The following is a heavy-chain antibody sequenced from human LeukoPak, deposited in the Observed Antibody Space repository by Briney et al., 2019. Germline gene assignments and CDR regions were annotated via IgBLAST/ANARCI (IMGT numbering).Heavy chain of an antibody. CDR1: GFTFSSYA. J-gene: IGHJ4*02. V-gene: IGHV3-30-3*01. D-gene: IGHD5-18*01. CDR2: ISYDGSNK. CDR3: ARETHSDALPELDY. Sequence: GGSLRLSCAASGFTFSSYAMLCVRQAPGKGLEGVAVISYDGSNKYYADSVKGRFTISRDNSKNTLYLQMNSLRAEDTAVYYCARETHSDALPELDYWGQGTLVTVSS.